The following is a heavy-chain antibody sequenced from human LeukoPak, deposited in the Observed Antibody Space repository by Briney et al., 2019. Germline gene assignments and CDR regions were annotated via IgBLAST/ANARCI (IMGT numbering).Heavy chain of an antibody. CDR3: ARDPKVLSGMDV. Sequence: GGSLRLSCAASGFTFSSYGMHWVRQAPGKGLEWVAVIWYDGSNKYYADSVKGRFTISRDNSKNTLYLQMNSLRAEDTAVYYCARDPKVLSGMDVWGQGTTVTVSS. J-gene: IGHJ6*02. CDR1: GFTFSSYG. CDR2: IWYDGSNK. V-gene: IGHV3-33*01. D-gene: IGHD2/OR15-2a*01.